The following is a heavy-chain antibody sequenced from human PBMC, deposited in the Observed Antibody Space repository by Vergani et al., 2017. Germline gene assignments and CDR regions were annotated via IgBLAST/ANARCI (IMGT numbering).Heavy chain of an antibody. CDR1: GGTFSSYT. Sequence: QVQLVQSGAEVKKPGSSVKVSCKASGGTFSSYTISWVRQAPGQGLEWMGRIIPILGIANYAQKFQGRVTITADKSTSTAYMELSSLRSEDTAVYYCAKDFPYEWELQTPGYHDYWGQGTLVTVSS. V-gene: IGHV1-69*08. CDR3: AKDFPYEWELQTPGYHDY. D-gene: IGHD1-26*01. J-gene: IGHJ4*02. CDR2: IIPILGIA.